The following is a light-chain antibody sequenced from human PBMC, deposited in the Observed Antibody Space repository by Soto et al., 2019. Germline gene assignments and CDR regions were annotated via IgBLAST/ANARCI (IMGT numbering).Light chain of an antibody. J-gene: IGKJ4*01. Sequence: DIVLPQSPLSLPVTPRDPASISCRSSQSLLHRNGYNYLDWYLQKPGQSPQLLLYLGSNRAARVPDRFSGRGSGTDFTLKISRVEAADVRIYDCMQAPRTTLSFGGGTKVELK. CDR3: MQAPRTTLS. CDR1: QSLLHRNGYNY. CDR2: LGS. V-gene: IGKV2-28*01.